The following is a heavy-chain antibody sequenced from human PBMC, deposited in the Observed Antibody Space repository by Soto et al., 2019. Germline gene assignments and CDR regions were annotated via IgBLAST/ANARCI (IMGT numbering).Heavy chain of an antibody. Sequence: QVQLVESGGGVVQPGRSLRLSCAASGITFSGYAMHWVRQAPGKGLEWVALISYDGSNKYYADSVKGRFTISRDTSKNTLYLQMNSLRAEDTAVYYCARDGGVKRYFDWASYGMDVWGQGTTVTVYS. CDR2: ISYDGSNK. CDR3: ARDGGVKRYFDWASYGMDV. J-gene: IGHJ6*02. CDR1: GITFSGYA. D-gene: IGHD3-9*01. V-gene: IGHV3-30-3*01.